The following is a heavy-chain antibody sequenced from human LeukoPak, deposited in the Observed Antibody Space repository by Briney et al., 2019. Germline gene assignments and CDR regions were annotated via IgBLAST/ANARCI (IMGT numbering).Heavy chain of an antibody. Sequence: SETLSLTCTVSGGSISSYYWSWIRQSPGRGLEWIGYVYYSGSTNYNPSLKSRVSMSVDTSKNHFSLQLTSVTAAGTAVYYCESPNHNRPLKSPVSISEDPSKLQFSLMLTAVTAADSGVYCGAGFEARGDLVMVWLDLWGKGTLVTVSS. CDR2: VYYSGST. D-gene: IGHD2-21*01. V-gene: IGHV4-59*01. J-gene: IGHJ5*02. CDR3: ESPNHNRPLKSPVSISEDPSKLQFSLMLTAVTAADSGVYCGAGFEARGDLVMVWLDL. CDR1: GGSISSYY.